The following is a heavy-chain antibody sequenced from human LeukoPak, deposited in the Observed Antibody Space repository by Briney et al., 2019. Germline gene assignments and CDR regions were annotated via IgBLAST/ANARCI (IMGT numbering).Heavy chain of an antibody. Sequence: PGGSLRLSCAASGFTFDNYAMHWVRQAPGKGLEWVSGITWNSGSIAYADSVKGRSTISRDNAKNSLYLQMNSLRAEDVALYYCTRSTGWYNYFDYWGQGALVTVSS. CDR1: GFTFDNYA. CDR3: TRSTGWYNYFDY. V-gene: IGHV3-9*03. J-gene: IGHJ4*02. D-gene: IGHD6-19*01. CDR2: ITWNSGSI.